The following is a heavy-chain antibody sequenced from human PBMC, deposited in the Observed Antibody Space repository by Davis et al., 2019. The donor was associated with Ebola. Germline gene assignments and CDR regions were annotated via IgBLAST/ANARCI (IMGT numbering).Heavy chain of an antibody. J-gene: IGHJ4*02. Sequence: PGGSLRLSCAASGFTFDDYTMHWVRHAPGKGLEWVSLISWDGGSTYYADSVKGRFTISRDNSKNSLYLQMNSLRTEDTALYYCAKDSGGSGSWGGNFDYWGQGTLVTVSS. D-gene: IGHD1-26*01. CDR1: GFTFDDYT. V-gene: IGHV3-43*01. CDR3: AKDSGGSGSWGGNFDY. CDR2: ISWDGGST.